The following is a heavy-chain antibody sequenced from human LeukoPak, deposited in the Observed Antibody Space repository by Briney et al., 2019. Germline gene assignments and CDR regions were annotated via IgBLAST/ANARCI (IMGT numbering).Heavy chain of an antibody. CDR1: GYTFTSYG. D-gene: IGHD3-10*01. CDR3: ARGVMVRGSKGAFDI. CDR2: IIPIFGTA. V-gene: IGHV1-69*13. J-gene: IGHJ3*02. Sequence: SVKVSCKASGYTFTSYGISWVRQAPGQGLEWMGGIIPIFGTANYAQKFQGRVTITADESTSTAYMELSSLRSEDTAVYYCARGVMVRGSKGAFDIWGQGTMVTVSS.